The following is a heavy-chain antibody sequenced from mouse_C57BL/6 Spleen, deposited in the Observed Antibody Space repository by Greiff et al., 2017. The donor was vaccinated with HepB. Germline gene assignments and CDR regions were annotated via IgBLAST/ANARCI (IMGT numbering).Heavy chain of an antibody. CDR3: ARDRGNYDFDY. J-gene: IGHJ2*01. D-gene: IGHD2-1*01. CDR2: ISDGGSYT. CDR1: GFTFSSYA. V-gene: IGHV5-4*01. Sequence: EVKLMESGGGLVKPGGSLKLSCAASGFTFSSYAMSWVRQTPEKRLEWVATISDGGSYTYYPDNVKGRFTISRDNAKNNLYLQMSHLKSEDTAMYYCARDRGNYDFDYWGQGTTLTVSS.